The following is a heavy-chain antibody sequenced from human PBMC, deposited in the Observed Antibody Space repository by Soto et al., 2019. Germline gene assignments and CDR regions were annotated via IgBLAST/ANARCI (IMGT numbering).Heavy chain of an antibody. CDR2: IYYSGST. J-gene: IGHJ4*02. CDR1: GGSISSGGYY. V-gene: IGHV4-31*03. D-gene: IGHD6-13*01. CDR3: ARRPGYSSSWYEDY. Sequence: PSETLSLTCTVSGGSISSGGYYWSWIRQHPGKGLEWIGYIYYSGSTYYNPSLKSRVTISVDTSKNQFSLKLSSVTAADTAVYYCARRPGYSSSWYEDYWGQGTLVTVSS.